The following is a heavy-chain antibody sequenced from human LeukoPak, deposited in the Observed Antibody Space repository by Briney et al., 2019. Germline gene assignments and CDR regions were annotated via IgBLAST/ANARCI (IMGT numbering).Heavy chain of an antibody. J-gene: IGHJ4*02. V-gene: IGHV7-4-1*02. D-gene: IGHD6-13*01. CDR1: GYTFNSYV. CDR2: INTNTGNP. CDR3: ARDGAAAGPEFDY. Sequence: ASVKVSCKASGYTFNSYVMNWVRQAPGQGLEWMGWINTNTGNPTYAQGFTGRFVFSLDTSVSTAYLQISSLKAEDTAVYYCARDGAAAGPEFDYWGQGTLVTVSS.